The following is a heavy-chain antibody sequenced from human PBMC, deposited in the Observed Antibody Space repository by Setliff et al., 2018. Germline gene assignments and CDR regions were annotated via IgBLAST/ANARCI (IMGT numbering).Heavy chain of an antibody. D-gene: IGHD2-2*01. Sequence: SETLSLTCTVSGGSISSGGYYWSWIRQHPGKGLESIGYIYYSGSTYYNPSLKSRVTVSVDTSKNQFSLKLSSVTAADTAVYYCARVARLVLSRNAFDIWGQGTMVTVSS. V-gene: IGHV4-31*03. CDR2: IYYSGST. CDR1: GGSISSGGYY. CDR3: ARVARLVLSRNAFDI. J-gene: IGHJ3*02.